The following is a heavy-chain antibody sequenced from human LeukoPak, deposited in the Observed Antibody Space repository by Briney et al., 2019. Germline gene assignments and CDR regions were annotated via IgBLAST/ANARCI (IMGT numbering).Heavy chain of an antibody. V-gene: IGHV4-4*07. CDR2: IYTSGST. CDR3: ASSISIFGVVTQGFAY. Sequence: SETLSLTCTVSGGSISSYYWSWIRQPAGKGLEWIGRIYTSGSTNYNPSLKSRVTMSVDASKNQFSLKLSSVTAADTAVYYCASSISIFGVVTQGFAYWGQGNLVTVSS. CDR1: GGSISSYY. J-gene: IGHJ4*02. D-gene: IGHD3-3*01.